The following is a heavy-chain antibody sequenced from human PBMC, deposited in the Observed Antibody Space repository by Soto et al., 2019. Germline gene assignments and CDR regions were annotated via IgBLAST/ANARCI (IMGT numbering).Heavy chain of an antibody. V-gene: IGHV3-66*04. CDR2: IYASGTT. CDR1: DFSVSSNY. D-gene: IGHD2-2*01. Sequence: VQLVESGGGLVQPVESLRLSCAASDFSVSSNYMSWVRQAPGKGLAWVSVIYASGTTYYADSMRGRFTISRDSSKNTQYLQMNRLRAQDTALYYCASQTYCFTTGCYYTDYWGQGTLVTVSS. J-gene: IGHJ4*02. CDR3: ASQTYCFTTGCYYTDY.